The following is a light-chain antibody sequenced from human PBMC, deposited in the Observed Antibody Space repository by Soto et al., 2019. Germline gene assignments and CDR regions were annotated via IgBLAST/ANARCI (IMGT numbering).Light chain of an antibody. V-gene: IGKV1-6*01. Sequence: AIQMTQSPSSLSASVGDRVTITCRASQGIRNDLGWYQQKPGKAPKLLIYAASSLQSGVPSRFSGSASGTDFTLNISSLQPEDFASYYCLQDYNYPRTFGQGTKLEIK. CDR3: LQDYNYPRT. J-gene: IGKJ2*01. CDR1: QGIRND. CDR2: AAS.